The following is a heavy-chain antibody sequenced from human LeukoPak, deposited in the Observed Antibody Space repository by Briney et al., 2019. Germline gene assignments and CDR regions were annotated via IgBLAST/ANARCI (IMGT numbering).Heavy chain of an antibody. CDR2: TYLRSRWYH. CDR3: ARDGGPTGVLNFDY. D-gene: IGHD3-3*01. V-gene: IGHV6-1*01. CDR1: GDFVSSSKAA. Sequence: SQTLSLTCAISGDFVSSSKAAWNWGRQSPSRGLEWLGRTYLRSRWYHDFAESVKSRISINADTSKNQFSLQLNSVTPEDTAVYYCARDGGPTGVLNFDYWGQGTLVTVSS. J-gene: IGHJ4*02.